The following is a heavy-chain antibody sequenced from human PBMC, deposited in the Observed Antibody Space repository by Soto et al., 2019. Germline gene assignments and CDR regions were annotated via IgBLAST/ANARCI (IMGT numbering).Heavy chain of an antibody. D-gene: IGHD1-7*01. V-gene: IGHV6-1*01. Sequence: SQTLSLTCAISGDSVSSNSAAWNWIRQSPSRGLEWLGRTCYRSKWYNDYAVSVKSRITINPDTSKNQFSLQLNSVTPEDTAVYYCAREGTGTTISVYYYYYGMDVWGQGTTVTVSS. CDR3: AREGTGTTISVYYYYYGMDV. CDR1: GDSVSSNSAA. J-gene: IGHJ6*02. CDR2: TCYRSKWYN.